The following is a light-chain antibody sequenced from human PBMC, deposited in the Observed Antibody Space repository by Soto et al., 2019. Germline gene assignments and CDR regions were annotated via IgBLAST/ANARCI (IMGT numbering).Light chain of an antibody. V-gene: IGKV3-15*01. Sequence: EIVLTQSPATLSLSPGARATLSCRASQSISSDLAWSQQKPGQVPRLLIYGASNRATGVSARFSGSGSGTEFTLTISSLQSEDFAVYYCQQYHYWWTFGQGTKVDIK. CDR2: GAS. J-gene: IGKJ1*01. CDR1: QSISSD. CDR3: QQYHYWWT.